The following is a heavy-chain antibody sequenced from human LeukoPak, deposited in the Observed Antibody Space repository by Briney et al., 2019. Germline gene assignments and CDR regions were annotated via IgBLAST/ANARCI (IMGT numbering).Heavy chain of an antibody. CDR2: IYYSGST. D-gene: IGHD4-17*01. CDR1: DVSISSYY. CDR3: ARLSDYARGFRY. Sequence: PSETLSLTCTVSDVSISSYYWSWIRQPPGKGLEWIGYIYYSGSTNYNPSLKSRVTISVDTSKKQFSLKLSSVTAADTAVYYCARLSDYARGFRYWGQGTLVTVSS. V-gene: IGHV4-59*01. J-gene: IGHJ4*02.